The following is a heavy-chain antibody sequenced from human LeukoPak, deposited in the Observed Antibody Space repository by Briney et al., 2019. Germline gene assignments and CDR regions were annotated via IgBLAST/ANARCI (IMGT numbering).Heavy chain of an antibody. CDR2: IYSSGST. J-gene: IGHJ4*02. CDR3: ARSHGSGSYYNLNDY. CDR1: GGSISSYY. V-gene: IGHV4-59*01. Sequence: SETLSLTCTVSGGSISSYYWSWIRQPPGKGLEWIGYIYSSGSTNYNPSLKSRVTISVDTSKNQFSLKLNSVTAADTAVYYCARSHGSGSYYNLNDYRGQGTLVTVSS. D-gene: IGHD3-10*01.